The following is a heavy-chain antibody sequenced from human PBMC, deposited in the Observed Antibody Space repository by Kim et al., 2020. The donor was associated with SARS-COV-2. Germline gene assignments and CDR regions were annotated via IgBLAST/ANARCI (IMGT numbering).Heavy chain of an antibody. J-gene: IGHJ4*02. D-gene: IGHD3-22*01. V-gene: IGHV1-46*01. CDR2: INLSGGSK. CDR3: ASLEDASRGYYLEY. Sequence: ASVKVSCKASGYTFTSYYMHWVRPAPGQRLEWMGIINLSGGSKSYAQKFQGRVTTTRDTYTSTVYLELSSLRSEDTAVYYCASLEDASRGYYLEYWGQGTLVTVSS. CDR1: GYTFTSYY.